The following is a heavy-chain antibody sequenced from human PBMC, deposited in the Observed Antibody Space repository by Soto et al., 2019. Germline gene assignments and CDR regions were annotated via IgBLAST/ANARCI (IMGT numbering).Heavy chain of an antibody. CDR1: GFSVSNSY. J-gene: IGHJ4*02. V-gene: IGHV3-53*01. CDR3: ARDRGDGYTYDFDY. CDR2: MYSAGNT. D-gene: IGHD3-10*01. Sequence: EVQLVESGGGLIQPGGSLRLSCAASGFSVSNSYMSWVRQAPGKGLEWVSLMYSAGNTYYADSVKGRFTISRDNSKNTLYLQMNSLRVEDTAVYYCARDRGDGYTYDFDYWGQGILVTVSS.